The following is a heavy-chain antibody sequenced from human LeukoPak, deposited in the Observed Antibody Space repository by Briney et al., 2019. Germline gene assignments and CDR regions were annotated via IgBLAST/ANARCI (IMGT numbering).Heavy chain of an antibody. Sequence: SQTLSLTCAISGDSVSRKSAGWNWIRQSPSRGLEWLGRIYYRSTWYSDFLTSRITISPDTYKNQFSLHLDSVTPEDTAVYYCAREIAVAGRNPGYYFDYWGQGTLVTVSS. CDR1: GDSVSRKSAG. CDR3: AREIAVAGRNPGYYFDY. CDR2: IYYRSTWYS. J-gene: IGHJ4*02. D-gene: IGHD6-19*01. V-gene: IGHV6-1*01.